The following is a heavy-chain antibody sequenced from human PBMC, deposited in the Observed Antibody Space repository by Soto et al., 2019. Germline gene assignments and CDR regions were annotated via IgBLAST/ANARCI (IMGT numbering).Heavy chain of an antibody. CDR2: LSFDGSEK. CDR3: ARDHTMTVSARRRDFVSTRQKVYTHYYRRDV. CDR1: TFDLSHYA. V-gene: IGHV3-30*04. D-gene: IGHD3-22*01. J-gene: IGHJ6*02. Sequence: QLVQSGGGVVQPGGSLRLTCAASTFDLSHYAIHWVRQAPGKGLEWVALLSFDGSEKFFIDSVKGRFTISRDSSNNRVFLHMNSLRGDDTAVYFCARDHTMTVSARRRDFVSTRQKVYTHYYRRDVGGQGATVSVS.